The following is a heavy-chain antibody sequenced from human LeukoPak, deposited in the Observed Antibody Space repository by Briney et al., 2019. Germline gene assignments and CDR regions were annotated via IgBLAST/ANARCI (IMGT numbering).Heavy chain of an antibody. V-gene: IGHV1-69*01. Sequence: SVKVSCKASGGTFSSYAISWVRQAPGQGLEWMGGIIPIFGTANYAQKFQGRVTITADESTSTAYMELSSLRSEDTAVYYCARGGGSYYDSSGYRGWGQGTLVTVSS. J-gene: IGHJ4*02. CDR1: GGTFSSYA. CDR2: IIPIFGTA. D-gene: IGHD3-22*01. CDR3: ARGGGSYYDSSGYRG.